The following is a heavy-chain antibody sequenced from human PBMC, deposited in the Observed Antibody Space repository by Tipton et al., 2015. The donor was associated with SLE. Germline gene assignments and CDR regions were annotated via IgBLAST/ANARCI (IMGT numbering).Heavy chain of an antibody. J-gene: IGHJ6*02. D-gene: IGHD2-2*02. Sequence: TLSLTCAVSGGPISSGNWWSWVRQPPGKGLEWIGEIHHTGSTSYTPSLKSRVTISVDKSKNQFSLNLSSVTAADTAVYSCAKGLGYCSSGSCYTTAYTMDVWGQGTTVTVSS. CDR2: IHHTGST. CDR1: GGPISSGNW. V-gene: IGHV4-4*01. CDR3: AKGLGYCSSGSCYTTAYTMDV.